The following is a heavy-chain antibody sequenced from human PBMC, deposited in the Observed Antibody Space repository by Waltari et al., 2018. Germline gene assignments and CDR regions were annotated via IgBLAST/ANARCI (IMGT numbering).Heavy chain of an antibody. CDR2: IYYTGST. CDR3: ARFTSDLDAYDI. J-gene: IGHJ3*02. CDR1: GAVVNTGSYS. V-gene: IGHV4-61*01. Sequence: QVQLKESGPGLVKPSETLSLTCSIAGAVVNTGSYSWAWIRQPPGKGLEWIVYIYYTGSTCYKPSLRSRVTISLHPSKIQFSLSLTSVTATDTAVYYCARFTSDLDAYDIWGQGTMVTVSS.